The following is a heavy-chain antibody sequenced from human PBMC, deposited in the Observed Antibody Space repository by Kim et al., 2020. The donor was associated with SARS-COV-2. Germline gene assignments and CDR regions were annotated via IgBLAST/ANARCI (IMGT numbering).Heavy chain of an antibody. D-gene: IGHD5-18*01. V-gene: IGHV3-11*04. Sequence: GGSLRLSCAASGFTFSDYSMRWVRQAPGKGLEWVAFICSSGSNTYYADSMKGRFTISRDNSKNSLYLQLNSLRVEDTAVYYCARASRGYNYGAFDYWGQGTLVTFSS. J-gene: IGHJ4*02. CDR2: ICSSGSNT. CDR3: ARASRGYNYGAFDY. CDR1: GFTFSDYS.